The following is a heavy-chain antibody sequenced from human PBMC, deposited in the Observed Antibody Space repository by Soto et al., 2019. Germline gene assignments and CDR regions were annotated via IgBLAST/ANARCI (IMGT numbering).Heavy chain of an antibody. CDR1: GGSISSGDYY. D-gene: IGHD3-22*01. J-gene: IGHJ5*02. V-gene: IGHV4-30-4*01. CDR2: IYYSGST. Sequence: QVQLQESGPGLVKPSQTLSLTCTVSGGSISSGDYYWSWIRQPPGKGLEWIGYIYYSGSTYYNPSLKRRVTISVATSKNQFSLKLSSVTAADTAVYYCVVTMIEDESLGFDPWGQGTLVTVSS. CDR3: VVTMIEDESLGFDP.